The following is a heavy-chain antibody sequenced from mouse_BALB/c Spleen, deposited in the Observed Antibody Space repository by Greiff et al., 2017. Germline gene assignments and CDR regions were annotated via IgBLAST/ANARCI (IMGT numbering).Heavy chain of an antibody. CDR3: AYYGNFFAY. D-gene: IGHD2-1*01. J-gene: IGHJ3*01. Sequence: VQLKQSGPGLVKPSQSLSLTCTVTGYSITSDYAWNWIRQFPGNKLEWMGYISYSGSTSYNPSLKSRISITRDTSKNQFFLQLNSVTTEDTATYYCAYYGNFFAYWGQGTLVTVSA. CDR1: GYSITSDYA. CDR2: ISYSGST. V-gene: IGHV3-2*02.